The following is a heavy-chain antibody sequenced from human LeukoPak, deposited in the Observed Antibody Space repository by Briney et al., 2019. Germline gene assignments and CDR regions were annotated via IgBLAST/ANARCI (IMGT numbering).Heavy chain of an antibody. Sequence: GGSLRLSCAASGFIFSTYWMHWVRQAPGKGLVWVSRINTDGSSTNYADSVKGRFTISRDNTKNTLYLQMNSLRAEDTAVYYCAKDPSHSYGYSDYWGQGTLVTVSS. CDR2: INTDGSST. CDR1: GFIFSTYW. D-gene: IGHD5-18*01. J-gene: IGHJ4*02. V-gene: IGHV3-74*01. CDR3: AKDPSHSYGYSDY.